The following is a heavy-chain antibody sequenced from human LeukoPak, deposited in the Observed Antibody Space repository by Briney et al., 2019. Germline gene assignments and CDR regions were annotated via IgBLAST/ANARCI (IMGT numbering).Heavy chain of an antibody. V-gene: IGHV1-2*02. CDR1: GYTFTGYY. CDR3: ARDVGGYYDFWSGVDMVRFDY. J-gene: IGHJ4*02. Sequence: ASVKVSCKASGYTFTGYYMHWVRQAPGQGLEWMGWINPNSGGTNYAQKLQGRVTMTTDTSTSTAYMELRSLRSDDTAVYYCARDVGGYYDFWSGVDMVRFDYWGQGTLVTVSS. D-gene: IGHD3-3*01. CDR2: INPNSGGT.